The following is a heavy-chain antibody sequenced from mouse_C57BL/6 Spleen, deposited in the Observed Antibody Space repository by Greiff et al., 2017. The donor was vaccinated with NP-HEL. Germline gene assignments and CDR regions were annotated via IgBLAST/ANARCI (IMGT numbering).Heavy chain of an antibody. D-gene: IGHD1-1*01. CDR2: INPSTGGT. J-gene: IGHJ1*03. Sequence: VQLQQSGPELVKPGASVKISCKASGYSFTGYYMNWVKQSPEKSLEWIGEINPSTGGTTYNQKFKAKATLTVDKSSSTAYMQLKSLTSEDSAVYYCARSGYYYGSSHWYFDVWGTGTTVTVSS. V-gene: IGHV1-42*01. CDR3: ARSGYYYGSSHWYFDV. CDR1: GYSFTGYY.